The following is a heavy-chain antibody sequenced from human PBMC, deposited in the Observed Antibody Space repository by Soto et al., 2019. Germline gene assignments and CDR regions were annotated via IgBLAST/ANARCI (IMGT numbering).Heavy chain of an antibody. CDR1: GFTFSDHL. Sequence: QVQLVQSGAEVRKPGASVNISCRASGFTFSDHLINWVRQVPGQSLEWMGWINPDNGTTKYSQTFQGRVTISRHSSARIVYVELSDVTSEDTAVFYGARDIRSVGPRANDAFDVWGQGTMVTVSS. CDR2: INPDNGTT. J-gene: IGHJ3*01. V-gene: IGHV1-3*01. D-gene: IGHD4-17*01. CDR3: ARDIRSVGPRANDAFDV.